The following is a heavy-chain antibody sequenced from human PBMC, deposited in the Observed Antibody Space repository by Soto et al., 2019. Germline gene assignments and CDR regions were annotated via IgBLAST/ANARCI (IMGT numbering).Heavy chain of an antibody. CDR3: ARGVGFCSSTNCSPGYYFDY. CDR1: GFTFSSYV. CDR2: ISRSGGYI. Sequence: WGSLRLSCAGSGFTFSSYVMNWVRQAPGKGLEWVSSISRSGGYIYYADSVKGRFTISRDNAKNSLYLQMNSLRAEDTAVYYCARGVGFCSSTNCSPGYYFDYWGQGTLVTVSS. V-gene: IGHV3-21*06. J-gene: IGHJ4*02. D-gene: IGHD2-2*03.